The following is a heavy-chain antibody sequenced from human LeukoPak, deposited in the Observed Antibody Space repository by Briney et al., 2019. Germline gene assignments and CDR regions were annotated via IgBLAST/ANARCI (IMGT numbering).Heavy chain of an antibody. V-gene: IGHV3-30-3*01. J-gene: IGHJ3*02. CDR2: ISYDGSNK. Sequence: GRSLRLSCVASGFTFRSYNMHWVRQAPGKGLEGVAVISYDGSNKYYADSVKGRSTISRDNSKNTLYLQVNSLRPEDTAVYYCGRDTVGYGGAFDIWGQGTMVTVSS. D-gene: IGHD5-18*01. CDR1: GFTFRSYN. CDR3: GRDTVGYGGAFDI.